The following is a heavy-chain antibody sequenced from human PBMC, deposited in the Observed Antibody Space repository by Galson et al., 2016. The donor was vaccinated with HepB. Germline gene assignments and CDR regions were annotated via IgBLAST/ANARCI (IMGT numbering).Heavy chain of an antibody. CDR3: ARVITGSPDAFDI. CDR1: GGTFGYYA. Sequence: SVKVSCKASGGTFGYYAINWVRQTPGQGLEWMGGTIPTFGTANYAQKFQGRVTMIADESTSTAHMELASLRSDDTAIYYGARVITGSPDAFDIWGKGTMVTLSA. V-gene: IGHV1-69*13. D-gene: IGHD1-14*01. J-gene: IGHJ3*02. CDR2: TIPTFGTA.